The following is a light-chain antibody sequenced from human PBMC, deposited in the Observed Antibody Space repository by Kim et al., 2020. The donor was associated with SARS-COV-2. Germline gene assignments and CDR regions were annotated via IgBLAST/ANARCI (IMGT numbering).Light chain of an antibody. CDR2: RNY. J-gene: IGLJ2*01. CDR1: SSDFRSFS. CDR3: ATWDNSLSGRVS. Sequence: GVTISCSASSSDFRSFSVSWYRQLSGTAPKLLIYRNYQRPSGVSDRFSGSRAGTSASLAISGLRSEDEAEYYCATWDNSLSGRVSFGGGTQLTVL. V-gene: IGLV1-47*01.